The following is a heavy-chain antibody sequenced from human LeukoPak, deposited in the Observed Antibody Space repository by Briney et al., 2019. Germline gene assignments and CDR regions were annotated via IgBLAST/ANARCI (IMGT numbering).Heavy chain of an antibody. J-gene: IGHJ6*02. Sequence: GGSLRLSCAASGFTFSSYSMNWVRQAPGKGLEWVSSISSSSSYIYYADSVKGRFTISRDNAKNSLYLQMNSLRAEDTAVYYCAREAFYYYGMDVWAKGPRSPSP. CDR1: GFTFSSYS. CDR2: ISSSSSYI. CDR3: AREAFYYYGMDV. V-gene: IGHV3-21*01.